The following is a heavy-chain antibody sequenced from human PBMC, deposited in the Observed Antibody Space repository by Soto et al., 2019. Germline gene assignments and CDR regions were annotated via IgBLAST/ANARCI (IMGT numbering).Heavy chain of an antibody. Sequence: PSETLSLTCTVSGGSISSYYWSWIRQPPGKGLEWIGYIYYSGSTNYNPSLKSRVTISVDTSNNQFSLKLSSVTAADTAVHYCASSYYDSSGYYGTPRLGFDYWGQGTLVTVSS. D-gene: IGHD3-22*01. CDR3: ASSYYDSSGYYGTPRLGFDY. CDR1: GGSISSYY. CDR2: IYYSGST. V-gene: IGHV4-59*01. J-gene: IGHJ4*02.